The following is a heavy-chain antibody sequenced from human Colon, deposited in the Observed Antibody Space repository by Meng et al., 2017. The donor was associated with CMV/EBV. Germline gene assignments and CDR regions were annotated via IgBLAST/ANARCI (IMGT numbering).Heavy chain of an antibody. J-gene: IGHJ4*02. CDR1: GFTFSSYW. CDR3: ARGAKGRTYYYDSSGYYYAFGY. D-gene: IGHD3-22*01. Sequence: GESLKISCATSGFTFSSYWMHWVRQAPGKGLVWVSRVNSDGTSTSYADSVKGRFTISRDNAKNSLYLQMNSLRAEDTAVYYCARGAKGRTYYYDSSGYYYAFGYWGQGTLVTVSS. V-gene: IGHV3-74*01. CDR2: VNSDGTST.